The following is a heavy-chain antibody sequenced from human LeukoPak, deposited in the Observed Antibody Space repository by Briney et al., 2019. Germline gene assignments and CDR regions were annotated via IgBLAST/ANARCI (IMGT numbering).Heavy chain of an antibody. Sequence: ASVKVSCKASGYTLTGYYMHWVRQAPGQGLEWMGWINPNSGGTNYAQKFQGRVTMTRDTSISTAYMELSRLRSDDTAVYYCARVHPRIQLWFKYYFDYWGQGTLVTVSS. CDR3: ARVHPRIQLWFKYYFDY. V-gene: IGHV1-2*02. J-gene: IGHJ4*02. CDR2: INPNSGGT. D-gene: IGHD5-18*01. CDR1: GYTLTGYY.